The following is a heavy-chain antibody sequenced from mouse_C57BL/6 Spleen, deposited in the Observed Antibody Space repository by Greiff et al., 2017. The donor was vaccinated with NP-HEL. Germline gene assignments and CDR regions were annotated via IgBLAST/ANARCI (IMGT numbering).Heavy chain of an antibody. J-gene: IGHJ1*03. V-gene: IGHV5-17*01. D-gene: IGHD1-1*01. CDR2: ISSGSSTI. CDR3: ARGDYYGSSYFDV. Sequence: EVHLVESGGGLVKPGGSLKLSCAASGFTFSDYGMHWVRQAPEKGLEWVAYISSGSSTIYYADTVKGRFTISRDNAKNTLFLQMTSLRSEDTAMYYCARGDYYGSSYFDVWGTGTTVTVSS. CDR1: GFTFSDYG.